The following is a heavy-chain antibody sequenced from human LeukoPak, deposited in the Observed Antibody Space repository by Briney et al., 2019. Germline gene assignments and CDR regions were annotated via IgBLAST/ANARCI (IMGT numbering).Heavy chain of an antibody. Sequence: GGSLRLSCAASGFTFSRHYMDWVRQSPGQGLEWVGLIRNKADGYTTIYAASVKGRFTISRDDSKNSVYLQMASPKTEDTAVYYCGDLGSAGTDHWGQGTLVSVSS. J-gene: IGHJ4*02. CDR3: GDLGSAGTDH. CDR2: IRNKADGYTT. V-gene: IGHV3-72*01. D-gene: IGHD3-10*01. CDR1: GFTFSRHY.